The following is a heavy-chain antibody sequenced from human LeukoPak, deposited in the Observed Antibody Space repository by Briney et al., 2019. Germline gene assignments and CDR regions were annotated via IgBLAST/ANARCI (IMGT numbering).Heavy chain of an antibody. CDR2: TYHSGST. D-gene: IGHD5-18*01. V-gene: IGHV4-34*01. J-gene: IGHJ5*02. CDR3: ATKPYSYGGFNWFDP. CDR1: GGSFSGHY. Sequence: PSETLSLTCAVYGGSFSGHYWSWIRQSPGKGLEWIGETYHSGSTNYNPSLKSRVTISVDTSKNQFSLKLSSVTAADTAMYYCATKPYSYGGFNWFDPWGQGTLVTVSS.